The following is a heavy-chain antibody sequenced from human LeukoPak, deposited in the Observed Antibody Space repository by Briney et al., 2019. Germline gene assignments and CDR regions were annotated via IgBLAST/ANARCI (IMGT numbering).Heavy chain of an antibody. V-gene: IGHV1-18*01. Sequence: GASVKVSCKASGYTFTSYGISWVRQAPGQGLEWMGWISAYNGNTNYAQKLQGRVTMTTDTSTSTAYMELRSLRSDDTAVYYCARGNLRYFDWLPQANWFDPWGQGTPVTVSS. CDR3: ARGNLRYFDWLPQANWFDP. J-gene: IGHJ5*02. CDR1: GYTFTSYG. CDR2: ISAYNGNT. D-gene: IGHD3-9*01.